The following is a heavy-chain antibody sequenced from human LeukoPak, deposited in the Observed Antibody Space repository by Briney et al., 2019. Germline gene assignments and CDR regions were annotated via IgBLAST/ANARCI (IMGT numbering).Heavy chain of an antibody. CDR3: ARTYMTSARFDP. CDR2: MYYSGST. Sequence: PSETLSLTCTVSGGSISSGGYYWSWIRQHPGKGLEWIGYMYYSGSTYYNPSLKSRVTISVDTSKNQFSLKLSSVTAADTAVYYCARTYMTSARFDPWGQGTLVTVSS. D-gene: IGHD2-21*02. V-gene: IGHV4-31*03. CDR1: GGSISSGGYY. J-gene: IGHJ5*02.